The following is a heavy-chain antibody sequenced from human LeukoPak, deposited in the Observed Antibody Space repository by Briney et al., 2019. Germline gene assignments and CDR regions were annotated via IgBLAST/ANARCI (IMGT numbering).Heavy chain of an antibody. CDR1: GYSFTNYW. Sequence: GESLKISCKGSGYSFTNYWIGWVRQMPGKGLEWMGIIYPGNSDTRYRPSFQGQVTISADKSITTAYLQWSSLKASDTAMYYCARLWGGSGSSSWYPFDYWGQGTLVTVSS. CDR3: ARLWGGSGSSSWYPFDY. D-gene: IGHD6-13*01. J-gene: IGHJ4*02. CDR2: IYPGNSDT. V-gene: IGHV5-51*01.